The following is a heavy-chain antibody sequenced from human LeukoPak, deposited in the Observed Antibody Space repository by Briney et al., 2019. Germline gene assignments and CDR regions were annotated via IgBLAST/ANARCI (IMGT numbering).Heavy chain of an antibody. D-gene: IGHD2-15*01. Sequence: SQTLSLTCTVSGGSINNGNYYWSWIRQPAGKGLEWIGRMYTSGSTNYNPSLKSRVSISVDTPKNQFSLKLTSVTAADTAVYYCARYLGYCSGGSCLQWAFDIWGQGTMVTVSS. CDR3: ARYLGYCSGGSCLQWAFDI. V-gene: IGHV4-61*02. CDR2: MYTSGST. CDR1: GGSINNGNYY. J-gene: IGHJ3*02.